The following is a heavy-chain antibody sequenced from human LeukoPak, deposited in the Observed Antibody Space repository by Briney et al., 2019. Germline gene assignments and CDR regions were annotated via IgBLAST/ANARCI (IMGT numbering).Heavy chain of an antibody. D-gene: IGHD6-19*01. CDR3: AKDGSVAVAGTPTDY. V-gene: IGHV3-23*01. J-gene: IGHJ4*02. Sequence: GGSLRLSCAASGFTFSTYAMSWVRQAPGKGLEWVSTISGNGGSTYFADSVKGRFTISRDNSRNALYLQMSSLRAEDTAVYYCAKDGSVAVAGTPTDYWGQGTLVTVSS. CDR1: GFTFSTYA. CDR2: ISGNGGST.